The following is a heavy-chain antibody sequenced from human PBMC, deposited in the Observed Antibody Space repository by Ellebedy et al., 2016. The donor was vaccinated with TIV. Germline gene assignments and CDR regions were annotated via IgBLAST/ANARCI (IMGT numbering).Heavy chain of an antibody. D-gene: IGHD1-20*01. CDR1: GFNFRTYA. CDR2: IGSSGDET. CDR3: ASGYNWNDEVLGH. J-gene: IGHJ4*02. V-gene: IGHV3-21*01. Sequence: GESLKISCAAAGFNFRTYAMSWVRQAPGKGLEWVSYIGSSGDETHYIDSVEGRFIISRDNAKNTLYLQMNRLRDEDTAVYYCASGYNWNDEVLGHWGQGVLVTVSS.